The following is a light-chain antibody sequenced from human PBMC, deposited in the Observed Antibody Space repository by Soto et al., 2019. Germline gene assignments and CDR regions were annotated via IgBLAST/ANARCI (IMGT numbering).Light chain of an antibody. CDR2: DVS. CDR3: SSYTTSNTRQIV. V-gene: IGLV2-14*03. Sequence: HSVLNQPASVSGAPGQSITLSRTRTHSDVGGYNYVSWYQHHPGKAPKLIIYDVSNRPSGVSIRFSGSKSDNTASLTISGLQPEDEADYHCSSYTTSNTRQIVFGTGTKVTVL. CDR1: HSDVGGYNY. J-gene: IGLJ1*01.